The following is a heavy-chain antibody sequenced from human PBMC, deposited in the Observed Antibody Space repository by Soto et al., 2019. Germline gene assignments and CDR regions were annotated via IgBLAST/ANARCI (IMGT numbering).Heavy chain of an antibody. Sequence: GGSLRLSCAASGFTVSSNYMSWVRQAPGKGLEWVSVIYSGGSTYYADSVKGRYTISRHHSKNTLYLQMNSLRAEDTAVYYCASRSASLSCYYMDVGGKGTTVT. CDR1: GFTVSSNY. CDR3: ASRSASLSCYYMDV. J-gene: IGHJ6*03. CDR2: IYSGGST. V-gene: IGHV3-53*04.